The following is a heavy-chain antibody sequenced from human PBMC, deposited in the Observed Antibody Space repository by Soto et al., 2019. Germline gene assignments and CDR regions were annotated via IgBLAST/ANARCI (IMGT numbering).Heavy chain of an antibody. CDR3: ARGDNYGSGSYRYYFDY. Sequence: PSETLSLTCTVSGGSISSGDYYWSWIRQPPGKGLEWIGYIYYSGSTYYNPSLKSRVTISVDTSKNQFSLKLSSVTAADTAVYYCARGDNYGSGSYRYYFDYWGQGTLVTVSS. CDR2: IYYSGST. J-gene: IGHJ4*02. D-gene: IGHD3-10*01. CDR1: GGSISSGDYY. V-gene: IGHV4-30-4*01.